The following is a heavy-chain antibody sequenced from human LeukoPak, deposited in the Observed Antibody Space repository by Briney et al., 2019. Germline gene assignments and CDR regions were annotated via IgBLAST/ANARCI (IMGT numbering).Heavy chain of an antibody. D-gene: IGHD3-22*01. V-gene: IGHV3-30*18. J-gene: IGHJ4*02. CDR2: ISYDGSNK. CDR3: AKGTVVVHFDY. Sequence: GGSLRLSCAASGFTFSSYGMHWVRQAPGKGLEWVAAISYDGSNKYYADSVKGRFTISRDNSKNTLYLQMNSLRAEDTAVYCCAKGTVVVHFDYWGQGTLVTVSS. CDR1: GFTFSSYG.